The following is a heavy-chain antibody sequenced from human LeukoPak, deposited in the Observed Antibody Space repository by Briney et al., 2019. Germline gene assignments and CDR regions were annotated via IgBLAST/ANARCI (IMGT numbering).Heavy chain of an antibody. V-gene: IGHV4-39*01. CDR2: IYYSGST. CDR3: ARQTNTIFGVVTQFDP. CDR1: GGSISSSSYY. D-gene: IGHD3-3*01. J-gene: IGHJ5*02. Sequence: SETLSLTCTVSGGSISSSSYYWGWIRQPPGKGLEWIGSIYYSGSTYYNPSLKSRVTISVGTSKNQFSLKLSSVTAADTAVYYCARQTNTIFGVVTQFDPWGQGTLVTVSS.